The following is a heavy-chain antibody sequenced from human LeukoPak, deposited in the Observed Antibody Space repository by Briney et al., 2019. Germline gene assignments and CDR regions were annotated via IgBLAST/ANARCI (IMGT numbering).Heavy chain of an antibody. D-gene: IGHD3-22*01. V-gene: IGHV3-30*04. J-gene: IGHJ4*02. CDR1: GFTFSDYA. CDR2: ISYDGRIK. Sequence: RSGGSLRLSCAASGFTFSDYAMYWVRQTRGKGLEWVALISYDGRIKHFADSVTGRFTISRDNSKNTVYLEMNSLRGDDTAVYFCARDSTGGYYYMAYLDQWGQGTLVTVSS. CDR3: ARDSTGGYYYMAYLDQ.